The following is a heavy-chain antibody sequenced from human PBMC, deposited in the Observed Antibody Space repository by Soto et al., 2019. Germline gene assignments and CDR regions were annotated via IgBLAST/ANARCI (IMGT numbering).Heavy chain of an antibody. CDR1: GGSISSSSYY. V-gene: IGHV4-39*01. CDR3: ARQKDDYSNYIDY. CDR2: IYYSGST. D-gene: IGHD4-4*01. Sequence: PSETLSLTCTVSGGSISSSSYYWGWIRQPPGKGLEWIGSIYYSGSTYYNPSLKSRVTISVDTSKNQFSLKLSSVTAADTAVYYCARQKDDYSNYIDYWGQGTLVTVSS. J-gene: IGHJ4*02.